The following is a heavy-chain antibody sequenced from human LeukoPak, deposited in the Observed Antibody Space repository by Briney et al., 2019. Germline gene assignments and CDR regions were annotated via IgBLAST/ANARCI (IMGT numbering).Heavy chain of an antibody. CDR2: ISGSGGST. D-gene: IGHD2-21*02. Sequence: GGSLRPSCAASGFTFSSYAMSWVRQAPGKGLEWVSAISGSGGSTYYADSVKGRFTISRDNSKNTLYLQMNSLRAEDTAVYYCAKDSLYRGGDCYWADYFDYWGQGTLVTVSS. J-gene: IGHJ4*02. CDR3: AKDSLYRGGDCYWADYFDY. CDR1: GFTFSSYA. V-gene: IGHV3-23*01.